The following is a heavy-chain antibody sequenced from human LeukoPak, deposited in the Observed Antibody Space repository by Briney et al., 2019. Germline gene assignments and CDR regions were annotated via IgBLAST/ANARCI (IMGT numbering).Heavy chain of an antibody. CDR3: AIWPAFRH. D-gene: IGHD3-16*01. CDR1: GGSISSSSYY. Sequence: SETLSLTCTVSGGSISSSSYYWGWIRQPPGKGLEWIGSIYYSGSTYYNPSLKSRVTISVDTSKNQFSLKLSSVTAADTAVYYCAIWPAFRHWGQGTLVTVSS. CDR2: IYYSGST. V-gene: IGHV4-39*07. J-gene: IGHJ1*01.